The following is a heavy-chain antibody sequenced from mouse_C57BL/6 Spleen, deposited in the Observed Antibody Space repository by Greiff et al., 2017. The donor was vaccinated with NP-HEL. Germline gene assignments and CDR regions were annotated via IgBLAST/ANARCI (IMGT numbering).Heavy chain of an antibody. CDR2: INYDGSST. V-gene: IGHV5-16*01. CDR3: ARGRGYYYGSTWYFDV. CDR1: GFTFSDYY. Sequence: EVMLVESEGGLVQPGSSMKLSCTASGFTFSDYYMAWVRQVPEKGLEWVANINYDGSSTYYLDSLKSRFIISRDNAKNILYLQMSSLKSEDTATYYCARGRGYYYGSTWYFDVWGTGTTVTVSS. J-gene: IGHJ1*03. D-gene: IGHD1-1*01.